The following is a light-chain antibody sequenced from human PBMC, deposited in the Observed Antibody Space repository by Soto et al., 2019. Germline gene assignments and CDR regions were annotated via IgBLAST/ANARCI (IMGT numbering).Light chain of an antibody. CDR3: LLSYNAARV. CDR2: DTS. J-gene: IGLJ2*01. V-gene: IGLV7-46*01. CDR1: TGAVTSNHH. Sequence: QPVVTQEPSLTVSPGGTVTLTCGSSTGAVTSNHHPYWFQQKAGQAPRTLIYDTSNKHSWTPARFSGSLLGDKAALTLSGAQPEDEAQYYCLLSYNAARVFGGGTQLTVL.